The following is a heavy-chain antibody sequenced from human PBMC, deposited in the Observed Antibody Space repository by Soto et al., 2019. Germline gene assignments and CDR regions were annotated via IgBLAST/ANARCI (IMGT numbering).Heavy chain of an antibody. CDR1: GYSVSGGYY. CDR3: ARECGSYLIS. D-gene: IGHD1-26*01. V-gene: IGHV4-38-2*02. J-gene: IGHJ5*02. CDR2: IHQSGNA. Sequence: LSLTCAVSGYSVSGGYYWGWIRQPPGKGLEWIASIHQSGNAYYNPSLKSRVSISVDTSRNEFSLNLTSVTAADTAVYYCARECGSYLISWGQGNLVTVSS.